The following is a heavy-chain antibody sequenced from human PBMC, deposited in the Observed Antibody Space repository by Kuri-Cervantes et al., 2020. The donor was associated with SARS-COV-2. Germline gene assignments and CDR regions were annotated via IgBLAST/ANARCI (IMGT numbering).Heavy chain of an antibody. J-gene: IGHJ4*02. V-gene: IGHV3-21*05. Sequence: GESLKISCSASGFTFSSYAMHWVRQAPGKGLEWVSYISSSSSYTNYADSVKGRFTISRDNAKNSLYLQMNSLRAEDTAVYYCAVIQNSGSYSTRSSYFDYWGQGTLVTVSS. CDR1: GFTFSSYA. CDR3: AVIQNSGSYSTRSSYFDY. CDR2: ISSSSSYT. D-gene: IGHD1-26*01.